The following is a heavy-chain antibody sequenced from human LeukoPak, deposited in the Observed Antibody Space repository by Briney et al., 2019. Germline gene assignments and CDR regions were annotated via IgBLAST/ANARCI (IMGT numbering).Heavy chain of an antibody. V-gene: IGHV1-8*03. D-gene: IGHD1/OR15-1a*01. Sequence: ASVKVSCKASGYTFTSYDINWVRQATGQGLEWMGWMNPNSGNTGYAQKFQGRVTITRNTSISTAYMELSSLRSEDTAVYYCARVGVLNNLPYYYYMDVWGKGTTVTVSS. CDR1: GYTFTSYD. CDR2: MNPNSGNT. CDR3: ARVGVLNNLPYYYYMDV. J-gene: IGHJ6*03.